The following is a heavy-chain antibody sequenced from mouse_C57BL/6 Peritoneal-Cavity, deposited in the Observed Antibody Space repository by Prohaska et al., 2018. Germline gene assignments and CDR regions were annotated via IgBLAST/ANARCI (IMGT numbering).Heavy chain of an antibody. Sequence: MHWLKQRPGQGLEWIGNINPSNGGTNYNGKFKSKATLTVDKSSSTAYMQLSSLTSEDSAVYYCARNDDYDDYAMDYWGQGTSVTVSA. D-gene: IGHD2-4*01. J-gene: IGHJ4*01. CDR3: ARNDDYDDYAMDY. V-gene: IGHV1-53*01. CDR2: INPSNGGT.